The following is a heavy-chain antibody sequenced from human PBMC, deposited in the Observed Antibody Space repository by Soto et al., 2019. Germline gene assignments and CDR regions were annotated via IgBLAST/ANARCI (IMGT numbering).Heavy chain of an antibody. CDR3: AGSREMATKYFDY. J-gene: IGHJ4*02. D-gene: IGHD5-12*01. CDR1: GGTFSSYA. V-gene: IGHV1-69*06. Sequence: SMKVSCKASGGTFSSYAISWVRQAPGQGLEWMGGIIPIFGTANYAQKFQGRVTITADKSTSTAYMELSSLRSEDTAVYYCAGSREMATKYFDYWGQGTLVTVSS. CDR2: IIPIFGTA.